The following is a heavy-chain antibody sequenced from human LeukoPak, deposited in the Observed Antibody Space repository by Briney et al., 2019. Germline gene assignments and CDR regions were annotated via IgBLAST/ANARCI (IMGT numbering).Heavy chain of an antibody. CDR3: ARETYFYDSRGYTDQYYFDY. Sequence: PGGTLRLSCAASGFTFSSYSMNWVRQAPGKGLEWVSSISSSSSYIYYADSVKGRFTISRDNAKNSLYLQMNSLRAEDTAVYYCARETYFYDSRGYTDQYYFDYWGQGTLVTVSS. V-gene: IGHV3-21*01. D-gene: IGHD3-22*01. J-gene: IGHJ4*02. CDR2: ISSSSSYI. CDR1: GFTFSSYS.